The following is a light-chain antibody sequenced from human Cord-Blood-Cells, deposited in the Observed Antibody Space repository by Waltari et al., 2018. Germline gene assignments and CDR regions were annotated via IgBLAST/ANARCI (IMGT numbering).Light chain of an antibody. CDR1: SSDVGSYTL. CDR2: EGS. J-gene: IGLJ3*02. Sequence: QSALTQPASVSGSPGQSITISCTGTSSDVGSYTLASWYQQHPGKAPKLMIYEGSKRPSGVSNRFSGSKSGNTASLTISGLQAEDEADYYCCSYAGSARVFGGGTKLTVL. CDR3: CSYAGSARV. V-gene: IGLV2-23*01.